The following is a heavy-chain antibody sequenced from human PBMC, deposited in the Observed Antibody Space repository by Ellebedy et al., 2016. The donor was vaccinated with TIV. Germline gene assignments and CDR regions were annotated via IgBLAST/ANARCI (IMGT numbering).Heavy chain of an antibody. J-gene: IGHJ4*02. V-gene: IGHV3-33*08. CDR2: IWYDGSNK. CDR1: GFTFSSYG. CDR3: ARTRLFQPLLPYFDY. Sequence: GESLKISCAASGFTFSSYGMHWVRQAPGKGLEWVAVIWYDGSNKYYADSVKGRFTIPRDNSKNTLSLQMNSLRAEDTALYFCARTRLFQPLLPYFDYWGQGTLVTVSS. D-gene: IGHD2-15*01.